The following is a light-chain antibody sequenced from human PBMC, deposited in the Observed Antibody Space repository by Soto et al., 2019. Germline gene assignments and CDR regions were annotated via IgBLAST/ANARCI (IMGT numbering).Light chain of an antibody. CDR1: SYNIGSNT. Sequence: QSVLTQPPSASGTPGQMVTISCSGSSYNIGSNTVSWYQQLPGTAPKLLINANNQRPSGVPDRVSGSKSGTSASLAISGLQSEDEADYYCAAWDDSLNGYVFGSGTKLTVL. V-gene: IGLV1-44*01. CDR3: AAWDDSLNGYV. CDR2: ANN. J-gene: IGLJ1*01.